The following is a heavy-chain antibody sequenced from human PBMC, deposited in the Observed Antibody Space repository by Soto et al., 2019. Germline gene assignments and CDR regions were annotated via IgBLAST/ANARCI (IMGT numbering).Heavy chain of an antibody. CDR3: ARGDGGDCSSTSCRIYYYYGMDV. CDR2: IWYDGSNK. V-gene: IGHV3-33*01. D-gene: IGHD2-2*01. J-gene: IGHJ6*02. Sequence: QVQLVESGGGVVQPGRSLRLSCAASGFTFSSYGMHWVRQAPGKGLEWVAVIWYDGSNKYYADSVKGRFTISRDNSKYTVYLQMNSLRDEDTAVYYCARGDGGDCSSTSCRIYYYYGMDVWGQETTVTVSS. CDR1: GFTFSSYG.